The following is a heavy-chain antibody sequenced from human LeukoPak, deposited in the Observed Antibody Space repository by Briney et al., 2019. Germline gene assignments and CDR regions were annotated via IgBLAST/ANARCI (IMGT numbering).Heavy chain of an antibody. CDR3: TLSTLTAQWEPDDAFDI. Sequence: GGSLRLSCAASGFSFNNYSMNWVRQAPGKGLEWLSYISSSTSNKYYADSVKGRFTISIDNAKNSLSLQMNSLKTEDTAVYYCTLSTLTAQWEPDDAFDIWGQGTMVTVSS. CDR2: ISSSTSNK. D-gene: IGHD1-26*01. CDR1: GFSFNNYS. J-gene: IGHJ3*02. V-gene: IGHV3-48*01.